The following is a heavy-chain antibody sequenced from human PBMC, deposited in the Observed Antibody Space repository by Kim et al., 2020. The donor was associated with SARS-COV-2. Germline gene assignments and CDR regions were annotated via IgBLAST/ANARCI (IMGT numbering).Heavy chain of an antibody. V-gene: IGHV4-34*01. CDR1: GGYFSGYY. D-gene: IGHD2-15*01. CDR2: IKHSGST. Sequence: SETLSLTCAVYGGYFSGYYWSWIRQPPGKGLEWIGEIKHSGSTNYNPSLKSRVTISVDTSKNQFSLKLSSVTAADTAVYYCARARPEPGLRGGSWRPQAAQFDYRGQGTLVTVSS. J-gene: IGHJ4*02. CDR3: ARARPEPGLRGGSWRPQAAQFDY.